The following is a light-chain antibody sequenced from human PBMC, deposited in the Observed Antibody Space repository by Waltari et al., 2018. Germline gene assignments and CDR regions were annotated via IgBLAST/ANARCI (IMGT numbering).Light chain of an antibody. Sequence: QSALTQPASVSGSPGQSITISCTGTSSDVGGYNYVSWYQHHPGKVPNLLIFDVRKRPSGVSNRFSGSKSCNTASLTVSGLQTEDEADYYCSSFTTSSTVVFGGGTKLTVL. CDR1: SSDVGGYNY. V-gene: IGLV2-14*03. CDR2: DVR. J-gene: IGLJ2*01. CDR3: SSFTTSSTVV.